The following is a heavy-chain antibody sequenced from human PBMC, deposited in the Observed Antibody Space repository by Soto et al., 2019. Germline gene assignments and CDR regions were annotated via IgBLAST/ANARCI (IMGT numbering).Heavy chain of an antibody. CDR3: ASWTYNSGWYLDS. CDR1: GFSFSGHW. D-gene: IGHD6-19*01. V-gene: IGHV3-7*03. CDR2: IKQDGSEK. J-gene: IGHJ4*02. Sequence: EVQLVESGGGLVQPGGSLRLSCAASGFSFSGHWMGWVRQAPGKGLEWVANIKQDGSEKYCADSVKGRFTISRDNAKNSLYLQMDSLRAEDTAVYYCASWTYNSGWYLDSWGQGTLVTVSS.